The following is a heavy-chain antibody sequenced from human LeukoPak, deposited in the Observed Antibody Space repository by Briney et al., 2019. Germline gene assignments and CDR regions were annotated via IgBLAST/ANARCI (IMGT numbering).Heavy chain of an antibody. CDR2: ISYDGSNK. CDR3: AGPPSIAVAGDFDY. Sequence: GGSLRLSCAASGFTFSSYGMHWVRQAPGKGLEWVAVISYDGSNKYYADSVKGRFTISRDNSKNTLYLQMNSLRAEDTAVYYCAGPPSIAVAGDFDYWGQGTLVTVSS. V-gene: IGHV3-30*03. CDR1: GFTFSSYG. J-gene: IGHJ4*02. D-gene: IGHD6-19*01.